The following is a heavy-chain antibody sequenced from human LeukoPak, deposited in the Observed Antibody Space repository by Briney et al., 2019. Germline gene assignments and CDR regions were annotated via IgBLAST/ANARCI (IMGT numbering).Heavy chain of an antibody. J-gene: IGHJ6*03. V-gene: IGHV3-23*01. Sequence: GGSLRLSCAASGFTFSGYAMSWVRQAPGKGLEWVSIFSGSGGTTFYADSVKGRFTISRDNSKNTLYLQMNSLRAEDTAVYYCAKDRYSTSYYYYYYMDVWGKGTTVTVSS. CDR1: GFTFSGYA. D-gene: IGHD6-6*01. CDR3: AKDRYSTSYYYYYYMDV. CDR2: FSGSGGTT.